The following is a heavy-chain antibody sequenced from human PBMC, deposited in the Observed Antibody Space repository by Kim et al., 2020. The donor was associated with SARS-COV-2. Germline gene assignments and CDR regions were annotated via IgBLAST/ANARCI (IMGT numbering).Heavy chain of an antibody. V-gene: IGHV3-53*04. CDR1: GFTVSSNY. J-gene: IGHJ6*02. D-gene: IGHD2-2*01. CDR3: ARDMGHCSSTSCYYYYGMDV. Sequence: GGSLRLSCAASGFTVSSNYMSWVRQAPGKGLEWVSVIYSGGSTYYADSVKGRFTISRHNSKNTLYLQMNSLRAEDTAVYYCARDMGHCSSTSCYYYYGMDVWGQGTTVTVSS. CDR2: IYSGGST.